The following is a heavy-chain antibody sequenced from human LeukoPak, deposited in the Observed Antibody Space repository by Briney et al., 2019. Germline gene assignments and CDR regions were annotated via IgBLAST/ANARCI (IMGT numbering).Heavy chain of an antibody. CDR3: ATRSYSGSYYGAFDI. CDR2: ISSSSSYI. V-gene: IGHV3-21*01. J-gene: IGHJ3*02. D-gene: IGHD1-26*01. CDR1: GFTFSSYS. Sequence: PGGSLRLSCAASGFTFSSYSMNWVRQAPGKGLEWVSSISSSSSYIYYADSVKGRFTISRDNAKNSLYLQMNSLRAEDTAVYYCATRSYSGSYYGAFDIWGQGTMVTVSS.